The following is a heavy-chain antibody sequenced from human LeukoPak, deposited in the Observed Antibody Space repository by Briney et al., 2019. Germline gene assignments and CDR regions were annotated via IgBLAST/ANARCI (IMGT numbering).Heavy chain of an antibody. Sequence: GGSLRLSCAASGFIFSNYAMSWVRQAPGKGLEWVAVIWNDGRNKYYADSVKGRFTISRDNSKNTLYLQMNSLRAEDTAIYYCARDPSQLLHLDYWAQGTLVTVSS. CDR2: IWNDGRNK. D-gene: IGHD2-2*01. J-gene: IGHJ4*02. CDR3: ARDPSQLLHLDY. V-gene: IGHV3-33*08. CDR1: GFIFSNYA.